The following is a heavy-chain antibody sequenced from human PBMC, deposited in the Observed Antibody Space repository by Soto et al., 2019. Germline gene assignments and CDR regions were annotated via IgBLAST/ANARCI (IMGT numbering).Heavy chain of an antibody. CDR1: GGSFSGYY. J-gene: IGHJ6*02. V-gene: IGHV4-34*01. CDR3: GRDRIAEAQGRYGMDV. D-gene: IGHD6-13*01. Sequence: SETLSLTCAVYGGSFSGYYWSWIRQPPGKGLEWIGEINHSGSTNYNPSLKSRVTISADTSKNQFSLKLSSVTAADPAVYYCGRDRIAEAQGRYGMDVWGQGTTVTVSS. CDR2: INHSGST.